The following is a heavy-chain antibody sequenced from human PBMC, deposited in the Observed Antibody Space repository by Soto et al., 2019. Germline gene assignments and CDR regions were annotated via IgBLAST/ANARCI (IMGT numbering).Heavy chain of an antibody. D-gene: IGHD3-10*01. CDR2: IYYSGST. CDR3: ARLTMVRGGIIGFDP. V-gene: IGHV4-39*01. J-gene: IGHJ5*02. Sequence: QLQLQESGPGLVKPSETLYLTCTVSGGSISRSSYYWGWIRQPPGKGLEWFGGIYYSGSTYYNPSLKGRVTIAVDPSKNQFSLKLSSVTAADTAVYYCARLTMVRGGIIGFDPWGQGTLVTVSS. CDR1: GGSISRSSYY.